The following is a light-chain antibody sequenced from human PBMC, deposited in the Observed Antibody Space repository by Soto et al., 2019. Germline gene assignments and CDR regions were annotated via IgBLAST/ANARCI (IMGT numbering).Light chain of an antibody. V-gene: IGKV3-20*01. CDR1: QSTDTRH. CDR2: GTS. J-gene: IGKJ2*03. Sequence: EIVLTQSPGTLSLSPGERATLSCWTSQSTDTRHIAWYQQRPGQAPRLLIYGTSNRATGIPDRFSGSGSGTDFTLTISRLEPDDFAVYYCQHYDSSSLYSFGQGTKLEIK. CDR3: QHYDSSSLYS.